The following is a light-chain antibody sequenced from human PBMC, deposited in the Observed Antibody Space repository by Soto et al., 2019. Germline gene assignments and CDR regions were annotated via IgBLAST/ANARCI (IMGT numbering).Light chain of an antibody. V-gene: IGKV1-39*01. CDR3: QQSYSLPFT. CDR1: QSIRSY. J-gene: IGKJ3*01. Sequence: DIQMTQSPSSLSASVGASVTITCRASQSIRSYLNWYQQKPGKAPKLLIYAASSLQSGVPSRFKGRGSGNEFPLHLSHLQPEDFATYYLQQSYSLPFTFGPGTKVGIK. CDR2: AAS.